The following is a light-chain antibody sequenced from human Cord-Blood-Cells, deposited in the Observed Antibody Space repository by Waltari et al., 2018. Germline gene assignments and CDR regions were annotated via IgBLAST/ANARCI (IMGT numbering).Light chain of an antibody. CDR2: DVS. Sequence: QSALTQPASVSGSPGQSITISSPETSSDVGGYNYVSWYQQHPGKAPKLMIFDVSNRPSGVSNRFSGSKSGNTASLTISGLQAEDEADYYCSSYTSSSTRVFGGGTKLTVL. J-gene: IGLJ3*02. CDR3: SSYTSSSTRV. V-gene: IGLV2-14*01. CDR1: SSDVGGYNY.